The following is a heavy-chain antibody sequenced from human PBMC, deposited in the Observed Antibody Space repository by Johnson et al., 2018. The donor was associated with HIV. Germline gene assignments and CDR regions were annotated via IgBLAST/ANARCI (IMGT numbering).Heavy chain of an antibody. CDR3: ARGSARRDGERVIAGGAFDI. Sequence: QEQLVESGGGLVKPGGSLRLSCAASGFSFSDYYMNWIRQAPGKGLEWVACISYDGSNKYYAGSVKGRFTISRENAKNSLYLQMNSLRAGDTAVYYCARGSARRDGERVIAGGAFDIWGQGTMVTVSS. J-gene: IGHJ3*02. CDR1: GFSFSDYY. V-gene: IGHV3-30*14. CDR2: ISYDGSNK. D-gene: IGHD2/OR15-2a*01.